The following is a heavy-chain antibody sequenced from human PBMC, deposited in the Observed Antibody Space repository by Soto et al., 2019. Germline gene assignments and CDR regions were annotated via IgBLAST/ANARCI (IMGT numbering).Heavy chain of an antibody. CDR3: ARLAGRRRYGPKDDY. Sequence: QVQLQQWGAGLLKPSETLSLTCAVYGGSFSGYYWSWIRQPPGKGLEWIGEINHSGSTNYNPSLKSRVTISVDTSKNQFSLKLSSVTAADTAVYYCARLAGRRRYGPKDDYWGQGTLVTASS. CDR1: GGSFSGYY. D-gene: IGHD4-17*01. CDR2: INHSGST. V-gene: IGHV4-34*01. J-gene: IGHJ4*02.